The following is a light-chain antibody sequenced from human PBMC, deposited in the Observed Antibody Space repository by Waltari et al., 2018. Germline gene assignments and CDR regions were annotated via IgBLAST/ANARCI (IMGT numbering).Light chain of an antibody. CDR2: DAS. Sequence: DIQMTQSPSTLSASVGDRVTITCRASQGISTWLACDQQKPGKVPKLLSFDASNLESGVPSRFSGSGSVTESTLTISSLQPDDFAIYYCQQYHSFSRTFGGGTKVAIK. CDR3: QQYHSFSRT. J-gene: IGKJ4*01. V-gene: IGKV1-5*01. CDR1: QGISTW.